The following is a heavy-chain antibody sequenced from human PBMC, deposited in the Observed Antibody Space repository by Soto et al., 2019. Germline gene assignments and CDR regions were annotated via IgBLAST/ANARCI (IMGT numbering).Heavy chain of an antibody. CDR1: GFTFSSYA. V-gene: IGHV3-23*01. J-gene: IGHJ6*02. Sequence: GGSLRLSCAASGFTFSSYATSWVRQAPGKGLEWVSAISGSGGSTYYADSVKGRFTISRDNSKNTLYLQMNSLRAEDTAVYYRAKGHPGFDYGGNSRYYYYYGMDVWGQGTTVTVSS. D-gene: IGHD4-17*01. CDR3: AKGHPGFDYGGNSRYYYYYGMDV. CDR2: ISGSGGST.